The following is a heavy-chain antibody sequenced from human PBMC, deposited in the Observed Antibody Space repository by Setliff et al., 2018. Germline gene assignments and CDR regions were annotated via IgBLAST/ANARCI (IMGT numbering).Heavy chain of an antibody. V-gene: IGHV4-4*08. CDR1: GDSIRNYH. CDR3: ARKDGDM. D-gene: IGHD2-15*01. J-gene: IGHJ3*02. CDR2: IYTTGST. Sequence: SETLSLTCTVSGDSIRNYHWSWFRQPPGSRLEWSGYIYTTGSTSYNPSLKSRVTMSVDTSKNQFSLKMRSVTAADAALYYCARKDGDMWGQGTMVTVSS.